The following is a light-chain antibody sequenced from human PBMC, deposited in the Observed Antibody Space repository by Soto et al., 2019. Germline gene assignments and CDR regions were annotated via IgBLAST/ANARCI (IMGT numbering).Light chain of an antibody. CDR2: EVS. Sequence: VLAQPASVSGSPGQSSTISCTGTSSDVGGYNYVSWYQQYPGKAPKLIIFEVSYRPSGISNRFSGSKSGNTASLTISGLQAEDEADYYCSSYTSRGTYVFGTGTKVTVL. J-gene: IGLJ1*01. CDR3: SSYTSRGTYV. V-gene: IGLV2-14*01. CDR1: SSDVGGYNY.